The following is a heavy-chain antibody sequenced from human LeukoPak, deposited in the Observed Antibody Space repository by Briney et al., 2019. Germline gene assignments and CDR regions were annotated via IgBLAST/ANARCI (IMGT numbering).Heavy chain of an antibody. V-gene: IGHV4-39*07. J-gene: IGHJ3*02. CDR2: IYHSGST. CDR1: GDSISSSSSY. CDR3: ARDRGIVGADEGAFDI. Sequence: SETLSLTCTVSGDSISSSSSYWGWIRQPPGRGLEWIGSIYHSGSTYYNPSLKSRVTISVDTSKNQFSLKLSSVTAADTAVYYCARDRGIVGADEGAFDIWGQGTMVTVSS. D-gene: IGHD1-26*01.